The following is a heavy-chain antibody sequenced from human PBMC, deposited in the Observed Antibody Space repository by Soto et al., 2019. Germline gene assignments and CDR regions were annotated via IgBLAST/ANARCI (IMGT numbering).Heavy chain of an antibody. CDR3: APSSRRGYSYGFDY. CDR1: GGSISSGGYS. Sequence: TLSLTCAVSGGSISSGGYSWSWIRQPPGKGLEWIGYIYHSGSTYYNPSLKSRVTISVDRSKNQFSLKLSSVTAADTAVYYCAPSSRRGYSYGFDYWGQGTLVTVSS. V-gene: IGHV4-30-2*01. CDR2: IYHSGST. J-gene: IGHJ4*02. D-gene: IGHD5-18*01.